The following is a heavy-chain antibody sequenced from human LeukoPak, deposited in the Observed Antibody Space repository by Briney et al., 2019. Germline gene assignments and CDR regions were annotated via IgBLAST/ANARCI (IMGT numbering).Heavy chain of an antibody. CDR1: GFSFNSDW. CDR3: TRDIYGPGDY. Sequence: GGSLRLSCAASGFSFNSDWMDWVRQAPGKGLEWVANIKHDESEKNYLDSVKGRFTISRDNAKNTLYVQMNSLRAEDTAVYYCTRDIYGPGDYWGQGTLVAVSS. V-gene: IGHV3-7*01. CDR2: IKHDESEK. D-gene: IGHD4-17*01. J-gene: IGHJ4*02.